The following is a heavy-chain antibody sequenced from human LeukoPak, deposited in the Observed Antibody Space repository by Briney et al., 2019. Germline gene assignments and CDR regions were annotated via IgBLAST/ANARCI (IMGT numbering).Heavy chain of an antibody. D-gene: IGHD3-22*01. V-gene: IGHV1-46*01. Sequence: ASVKVSCKASGYTFTSYFMHWVRQAPGQGLEWMGIINPSGGSTSYAQKFQGRVTMTRDTSTSTVYMELSSLRSEDTAVYYCARANDSSGYYSGTFDYWGQGTLVTVSS. J-gene: IGHJ4*02. CDR1: GYTFTSYF. CDR2: INPSGGST. CDR3: ARANDSSGYYSGTFDY.